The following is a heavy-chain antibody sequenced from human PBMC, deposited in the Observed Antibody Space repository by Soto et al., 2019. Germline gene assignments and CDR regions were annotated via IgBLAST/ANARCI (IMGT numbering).Heavy chain of an antibody. CDR3: ARRQNSGTNSGSYQRVFDY. CDR1: GGSISRSSYY. CDR2: INFGGST. V-gene: IGHV4-39*07. D-gene: IGHD1-26*01. J-gene: IGHJ4*02. Sequence: PSETMSITCTVSGGSISRSSYYWGWIRQPPGKGLEWIGKINFGGSTYYNPSLKSRVTISVDTSKNRFSLKLSSVTAADTAVYYCARRQNSGTNSGSYQRVFDYWGQGTLVTVSS.